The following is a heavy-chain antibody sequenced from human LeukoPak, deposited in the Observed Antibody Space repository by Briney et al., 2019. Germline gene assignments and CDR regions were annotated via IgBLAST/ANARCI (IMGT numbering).Heavy chain of an antibody. CDR1: GFTFSSYE. Sequence: PGGSLRLSCAASGFTFSSYEMNWVRQAPGKGLEWVSYISSSGSTIYYADSVKGRLTISRDNAKNSLYLQMNSLRAEDTAVYYCARDGPWFAKNFDYWGQGTLVTVSS. D-gene: IGHD3-10*01. J-gene: IGHJ4*02. V-gene: IGHV3-48*03. CDR2: ISSSGSTI. CDR3: ARDGPWFAKNFDY.